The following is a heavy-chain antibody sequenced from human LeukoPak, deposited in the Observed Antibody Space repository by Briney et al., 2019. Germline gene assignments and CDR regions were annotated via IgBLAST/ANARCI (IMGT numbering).Heavy chain of an antibody. V-gene: IGHV4-39*07. CDR1: GGSISSSSYY. D-gene: IGHD5-18*01. CDR3: ARGRGPAMVTYYFDY. CDR2: IYYSGST. Sequence: SETLSLTCTVSGGSISSSSYYWGWIRQPPGKGPEWIGSIYYSGSTYYNPSLKSRVTISVDTSMNQFSLKLSSVTAADTAVYYCARGRGPAMVTYYFDYWGQGTLVTVSS. J-gene: IGHJ4*02.